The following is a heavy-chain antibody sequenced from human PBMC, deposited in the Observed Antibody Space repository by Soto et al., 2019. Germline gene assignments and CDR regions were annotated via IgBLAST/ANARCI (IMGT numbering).Heavy chain of an antibody. CDR3: VPDTYYYHSSGPAPFEY. CDR1: GYSFTTYG. CDR2: ISGYNGNT. Sequence: QIQLVQSGTEVKRSGASVKVSCKTSGYSFTTYGLSWVRQAPGRGLEWVGWISGYNGNTNYAQKFQGTVILTADTPTTTAYMDIKSLSSDDTAVYYCVPDTYYYHSSGPAPFEYWGQGTQVTVSS. J-gene: IGHJ4*02. V-gene: IGHV1-18*01. D-gene: IGHD3-22*01.